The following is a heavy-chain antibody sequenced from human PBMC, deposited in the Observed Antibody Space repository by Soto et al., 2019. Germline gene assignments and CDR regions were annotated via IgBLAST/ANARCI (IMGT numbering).Heavy chain of an antibody. CDR3: AVTEVDTAMANPQESGSY. J-gene: IGHJ4*02. Sequence: GGSLRLSCAASGFTFSSYSMNWVRQAPGKGLEWVSYISSSSSTIYYADSVKGRFTISRDNAKNSLYLQMNSLRAEDTAVDYCAVTEVDTAMANPQESGSYWGQGTLVTVSS. CDR1: GFTFSSYS. D-gene: IGHD5-18*01. V-gene: IGHV3-48*01. CDR2: ISSSSSTI.